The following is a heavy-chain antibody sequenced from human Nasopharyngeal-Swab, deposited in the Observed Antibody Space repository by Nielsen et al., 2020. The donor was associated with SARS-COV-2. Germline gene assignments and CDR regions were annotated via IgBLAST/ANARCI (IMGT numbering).Heavy chain of an antibody. CDR1: GFTVTNAW. V-gene: IGHV3-15*01. J-gene: IGHJ4*02. Sequence: GGSLRLSCAVSGFTVTNAWMSWVRQAPGKGLEWVGRIKSKTDGGTTDYAAPVKGRFTISRDDSKNTLYLQMNSLKTEDTAVYYCTTAGSLCITMIAVVIDYWGQGTLVTVSS. CDR3: TTAGSLCITMIAVVIDY. D-gene: IGHD3-22*01. CDR2: IKSKTDGGTT.